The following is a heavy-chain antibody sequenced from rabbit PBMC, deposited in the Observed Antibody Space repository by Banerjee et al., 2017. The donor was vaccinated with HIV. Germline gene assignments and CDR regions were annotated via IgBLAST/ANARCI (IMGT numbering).Heavy chain of an antibody. CDR3: ARDLAGVIGWNFDL. CDR1: GFSFSSGYY. V-gene: IGHV1S45*01. J-gene: IGHJ4*01. Sequence: QEQLEESGGDLVKPEGSLTLTCTASGFSFSSGYYMCWVRQAPGKGLEWIAYIDAGSSGSTAYATWAKGRFTISKTSSTTVTLQMTSLTAADTATYFCARDLAGVIGWNFDLWGPGTLVTVS. D-gene: IGHD4-1*01. CDR2: IDAGSSGST.